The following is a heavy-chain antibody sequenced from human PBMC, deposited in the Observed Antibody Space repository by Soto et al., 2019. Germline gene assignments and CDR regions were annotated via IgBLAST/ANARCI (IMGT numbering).Heavy chain of an antibody. Sequence: GGSLRLSCAASGFTFSSYSMNWVRQAPGKGLERVSYISSSSSTIYYADSVKGRFTISRDNAKNSLYLQMNSLRDEDTAVYYCARESRFLEWLSLNWFDPWGQGTLVTVS. CDR1: GFTFSSYS. V-gene: IGHV3-48*02. J-gene: IGHJ5*02. CDR2: ISSSSSTI. CDR3: ARESRFLEWLSLNWFDP. D-gene: IGHD3-3*01.